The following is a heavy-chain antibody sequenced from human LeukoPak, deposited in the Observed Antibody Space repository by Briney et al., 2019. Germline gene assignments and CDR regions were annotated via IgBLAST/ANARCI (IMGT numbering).Heavy chain of an antibody. Sequence: SGGSLRLSCAASGFTFSSYAMSWVRQAPGKGLEWVANINQDGSEKYYVDSVKGRLSISRDNAKNSLYLQMNSLRAEDTAVYYCARGGRSIPARFDYWGQGTLVTVSS. V-gene: IGHV3-7*01. CDR2: INQDGSEK. J-gene: IGHJ4*02. CDR3: ARGGRSIPARFDY. CDR1: GFTFSSYA. D-gene: IGHD6-6*01.